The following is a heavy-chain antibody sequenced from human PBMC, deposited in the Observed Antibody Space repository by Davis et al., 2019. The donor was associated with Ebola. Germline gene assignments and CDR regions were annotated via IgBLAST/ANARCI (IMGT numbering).Heavy chain of an antibody. CDR3: AKDWGYCTGDACYLDP. J-gene: IGHJ5*02. CDR2: ISNSINTV. CDR1: GFTFSDYY. D-gene: IGHD2-8*02. Sequence: PGGSLRLSCVGSGFTFSDYYMSWIRQAPGKGLEWISYISNSINTVYYADSVKGRFTISRDNAKNSLFLQMNSLRVEDTAVYYCAKDWGYCTGDACYLDPWGQGTLVTVSS. V-gene: IGHV3-11*01.